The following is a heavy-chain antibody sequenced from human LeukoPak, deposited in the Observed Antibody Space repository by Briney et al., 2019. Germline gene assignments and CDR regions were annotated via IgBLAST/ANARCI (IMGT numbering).Heavy chain of an antibody. CDR2: INHSGST. CDR1: GGSISSGGYS. V-gene: IGHV4-30-2*01. CDR3: ARVSSGWPTRYYYYYGMDV. J-gene: IGHJ6*02. D-gene: IGHD6-19*01. Sequence: SETLSLTCAVSGGSISSGGYSWSWIRQPPGKGLEWIGEINHSGSTNYNPSLKSRVTISVDTSKNQFSLKLSSVTAADTAVYYCARVSSGWPTRYYYYYGMDVWGQGTTVTVSS.